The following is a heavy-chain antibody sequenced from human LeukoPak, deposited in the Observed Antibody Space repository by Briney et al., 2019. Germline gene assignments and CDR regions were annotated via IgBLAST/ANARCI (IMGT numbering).Heavy chain of an antibody. CDR3: ANYGSGSYRFDP. V-gene: IGHV4-31*11. Sequence: SETLSLTCAVYGGSFSGYYWSWIRQHPGKGLEWIGYIYYSGSTYYNPSLKSRVTISVDTSKSQFSLKLSSVTAADTAVYYCANYGSGSYRFDPWGQGTLVTVSS. CDR1: GGSFSGYY. CDR2: IYYSGST. J-gene: IGHJ5*02. D-gene: IGHD3-10*01.